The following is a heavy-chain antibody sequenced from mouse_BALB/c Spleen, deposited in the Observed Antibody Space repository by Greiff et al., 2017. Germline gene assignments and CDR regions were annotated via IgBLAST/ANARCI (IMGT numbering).Heavy chain of an antibody. J-gene: IGHJ4*01. D-gene: IGHD2-2*01. V-gene: IGHV10-1*02. CDR2: IRSKSNNYAT. CDR3: VRPPYGYDVDYAMDY. CDR1: GFTFNTYA. Sequence: EVKLVESGGGLVQPKGSLKLSCAASGFTFNTYAMNWVRQAPGKGLEWVARIRSKSNNYATYYADSVKDRFTISRDDSQSMLYLQMNNLKTEDTAMYYCVRPPYGYDVDYAMDYWGQGTSVTVSS.